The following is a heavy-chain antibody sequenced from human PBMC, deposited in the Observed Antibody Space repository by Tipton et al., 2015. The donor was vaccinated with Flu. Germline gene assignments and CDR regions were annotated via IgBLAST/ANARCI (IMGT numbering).Heavy chain of an antibody. J-gene: IGHJ4*02. Sequence: QLVQSGAEVKKPGASVKVSCKASGYTFTNYGISWVRQAPGQGLERMGWISRDNVNTNNAKKFQGRVTMSTDTSGNTAYIELRSLRSDETAVYSCERDDGEYYGSSSYYSAWWGQGTPVTVSS. D-gene: IGHD3-22*01. CDR2: ISRDNVNT. CDR1: GYTFTNYG. V-gene: IGHV1-18*04. CDR3: ERDDGEYYGSSSYYSAW.